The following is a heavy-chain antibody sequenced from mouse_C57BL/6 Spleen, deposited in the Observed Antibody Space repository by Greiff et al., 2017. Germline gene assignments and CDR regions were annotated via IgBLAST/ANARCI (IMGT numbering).Heavy chain of an antibody. Sequence: VQLKQSGAELVKPGASVKLSCKASGYTFTEYTIHWVKQSHGKSLEWIGDITPNNGGTSYNQKFKGKATLTVDKSSSTAYMELRSLTSEDSAVYYCARRYYYAMDYWGQGTSVTVSS. J-gene: IGHJ4*01. V-gene: IGHV1-18*01. CDR2: ITPNNGGT. CDR1: GYTFTEYT. CDR3: ARRYYYAMDY.